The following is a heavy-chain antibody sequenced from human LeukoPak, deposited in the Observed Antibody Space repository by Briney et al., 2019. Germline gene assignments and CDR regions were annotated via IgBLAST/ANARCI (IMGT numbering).Heavy chain of an antibody. CDR1: GGTFSSYA. D-gene: IGHD6-19*01. V-gene: IGHV1-69*06. Sequence: ASVKVSCKASGGTFSSYAISWVRQAPGQGLEWMGGIIPIFGTANYAQKFQGRVTITADKSTSTAYMELSSLRSEDTAVYYCQIAVASYYFDYWGQGTLVTVSS. J-gene: IGHJ4*02. CDR3: QIAVASYYFDY. CDR2: IIPIFGTA.